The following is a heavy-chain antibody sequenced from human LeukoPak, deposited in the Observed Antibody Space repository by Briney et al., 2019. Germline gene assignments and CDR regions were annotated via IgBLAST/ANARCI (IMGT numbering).Heavy chain of an antibody. CDR1: GFTFSSYS. D-gene: IGHD3-22*01. V-gene: IGHV3-21*01. CDR3: ASSSGYYGSRYYFDY. CDR2: ISSSSSYI. J-gene: IGHJ4*02. Sequence: AGESLRLSCAASGFTFSSYSMTWVRQAPGKGLEWVSSISSSSSYIYYADSVKGRFTISRDNAKNSLYLQMNSLRAEDTAVYYCASSSGYYGSRYYFDYWGQGTLVTVSS.